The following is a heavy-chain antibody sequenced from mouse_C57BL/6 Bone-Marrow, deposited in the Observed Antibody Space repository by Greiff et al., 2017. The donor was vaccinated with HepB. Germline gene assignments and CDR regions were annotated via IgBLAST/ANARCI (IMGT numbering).Heavy chain of an antibody. D-gene: IGHD1-1*01. Sequence: QVQLQQPGAELVRPGSSVKLSCKASGYTFTSYWMHWVKQRPIQGLEWIGNIDPSDSETHYNQKFKDKATLTVDKSSSTAYIQLSSLTSEDSAVYYCARGYYGSSLDYWGQGTTLTVSS. CDR2: IDPSDSET. CDR3: ARGYYGSSLDY. J-gene: IGHJ2*01. V-gene: IGHV1-52*01. CDR1: GYTFTSYW.